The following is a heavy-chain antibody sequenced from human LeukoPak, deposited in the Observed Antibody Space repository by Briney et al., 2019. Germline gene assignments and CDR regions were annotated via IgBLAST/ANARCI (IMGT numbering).Heavy chain of an antibody. V-gene: IGHV5-51*01. Sequence: GESLKVSCKGSGYSFTTYWIGWVRQMPGRTLEWIGIIYPGGSEVRYSPSLQGQVTISADKSISTAYLQWSSLKASDNAIYYCARYPPGYYGMDLRGQGTTVTVSS. J-gene: IGHJ6*02. CDR3: ARYPPGYYGMDL. CDR1: GYSFTTYW. CDR2: IYPGGSEV.